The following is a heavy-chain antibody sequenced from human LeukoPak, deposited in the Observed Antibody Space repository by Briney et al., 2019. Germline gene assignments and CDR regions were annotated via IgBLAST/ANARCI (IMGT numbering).Heavy chain of an antibody. V-gene: IGHV4-30-4*02. D-gene: IGHD3-22*01. CDR2: IYYSGRT. CDR1: GGTISSGDYY. J-gene: IGHJ5*02. Sequence: SETLSLTCAVSGGTISSGDYYWSWMRQPPGKGLEWIGYIYYSGRTYYNPSLKSRVTISADTPKNQFSLKLSSVTAADTAVYYCAREAYFYDSSAYYVPDWFDPASQASLLTVS. CDR3: AREAYFYDSSAYYVPDWFDP.